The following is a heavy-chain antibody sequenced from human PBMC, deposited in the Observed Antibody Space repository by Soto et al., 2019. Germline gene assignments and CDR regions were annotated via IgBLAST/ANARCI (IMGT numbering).Heavy chain of an antibody. CDR1: GGSISRYY. D-gene: IGHD2-21*02. J-gene: IGHJ6*02. V-gene: IGHV4-59*01. CDR2: MYNTGST. Sequence: PSETLSLTCTVSGGSISRYYWSWIRQPPGKGLEWIGYMYNTGSTVYNPPFKSRVTISVDTSKNQFSLKLNSVTAADPAVYYCARDLWGYCGTDCYPLDVWGQGTTVTVS. CDR3: ARDLWGYCGTDCYPLDV.